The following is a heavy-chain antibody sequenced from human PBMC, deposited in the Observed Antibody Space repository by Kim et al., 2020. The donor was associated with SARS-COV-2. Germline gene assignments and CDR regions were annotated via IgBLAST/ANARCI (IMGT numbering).Heavy chain of an antibody. CDR3: TTVGVSGSYLEY. J-gene: IGHJ4*02. V-gene: IGHV3-7*01. D-gene: IGHD3-16*02. Sequence: YYLDSVKGRFTISRDNAKNLLYVQMNSLRAEDTAVYYCTTVGVSGSYLEYWGQGTLVTVSS.